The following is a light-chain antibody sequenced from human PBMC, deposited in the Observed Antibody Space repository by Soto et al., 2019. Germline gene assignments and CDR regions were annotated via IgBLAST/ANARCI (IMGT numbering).Light chain of an antibody. CDR2: DAS. CDR1: QSVSNY. V-gene: IGKV3-11*01. J-gene: IGKJ5*01. Sequence: EIVATQSPATLSLSPGASAALSCRASQSVSNYLAWYQKKTGQAPSIIIYDASNRATGIPARFSGSVSGTDFNLTISRLETEDCAVYEGQQCGYSPITFGQGTRLEIK. CDR3: QQCGYSPIT.